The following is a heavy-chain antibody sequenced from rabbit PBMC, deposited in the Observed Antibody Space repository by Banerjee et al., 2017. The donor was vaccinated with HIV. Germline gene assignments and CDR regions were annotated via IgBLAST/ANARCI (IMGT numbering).Heavy chain of an antibody. CDR2: IGGGDGST. Sequence: QEHLEESGGDLVKPGASLTLTCKASGFSFSSSYYVCWVRQAPGKGLEWIGCIGGGDGSTDYATWVNGRFTISRSTSLNTVDLRMTSLTAADTATYFCARDSAYDWALNLWGPGTLVTVS. J-gene: IGHJ4*01. V-gene: IGHV1S43*01. D-gene: IGHD6-1*01. CDR3: ARDSAYDWALNL. CDR1: GFSFSSSYY.